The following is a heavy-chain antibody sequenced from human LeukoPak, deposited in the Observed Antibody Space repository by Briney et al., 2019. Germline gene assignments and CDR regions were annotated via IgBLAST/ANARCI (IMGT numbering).Heavy chain of an antibody. CDR3: ARREQWLVGDDY. Sequence: SVKVSCKASGGTFSSYAISWVRQAPGQGLEWMGGIIPIFGTKNYAQKFQGRVTITADKSATTAYMELSSLRSEDTAVYYCARREQWLVGDDYWGQGTLVTVFS. V-gene: IGHV1-69*06. CDR2: IIPIFGTK. J-gene: IGHJ4*02. CDR1: GGTFSSYA. D-gene: IGHD6-19*01.